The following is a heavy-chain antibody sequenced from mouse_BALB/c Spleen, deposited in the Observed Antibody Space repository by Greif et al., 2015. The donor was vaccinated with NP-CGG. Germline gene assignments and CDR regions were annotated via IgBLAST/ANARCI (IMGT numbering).Heavy chain of an antibody. V-gene: IGHV10-3*03. CDR2: IRSKSNNYAT. CDR3: VREGVGRGYYAMDY. D-gene: IGHD4-1*01. J-gene: IGHJ4*01. CDR1: GFTFNTYA. Sequence: EVMLVESGGGLVQPKGSLKLSCAASGFTFNTYAMHWVCQAPGKGLEWVARIRSKSNNYATYYADSVKDRFTISRDDSQSMLYLQMNNLKTEDTAMYYCVREGVGRGYYAMDYWGQGTSVTVSS.